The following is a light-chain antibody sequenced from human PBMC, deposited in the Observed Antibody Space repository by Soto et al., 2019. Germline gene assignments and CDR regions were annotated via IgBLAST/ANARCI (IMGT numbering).Light chain of an antibody. CDR3: QQYNTFWT. CDR1: QSISGL. CDR2: KAS. J-gene: IGKJ1*01. V-gene: IGKV1-5*03. Sequence: DIQMTQSPSTLSASVGDRVTITCRASQSISGLLAWYQQKPGKAPKLLIYKASGLEIGVPSRFSGSGSGTEFTLTINGLQPDDFATYYCQQYNTFWTFGQGTKVEVK.